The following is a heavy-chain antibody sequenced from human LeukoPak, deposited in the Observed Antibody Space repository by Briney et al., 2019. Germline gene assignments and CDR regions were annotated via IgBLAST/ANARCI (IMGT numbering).Heavy chain of an antibody. V-gene: IGHV3-NL1*01. CDR2: IYSGGST. D-gene: IGHD4-17*01. CDR3: AKDKKPTVTTAMSAFDI. CDR1: GFTFSSYS. Sequence: GGSLRLSCVASGFTFSSYSMNWVRQAPGKGLEWVSVIYSGGSTYYADSVKGRFTISRDNSKNTLYLQMNSLRAEDTAVYYCAKDKKPTVTTAMSAFDIWGQGTMVTVSS. J-gene: IGHJ3*02.